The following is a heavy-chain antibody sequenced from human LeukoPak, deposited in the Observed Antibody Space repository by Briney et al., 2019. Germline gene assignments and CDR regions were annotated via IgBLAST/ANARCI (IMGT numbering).Heavy chain of an antibody. V-gene: IGHV3-11*01. CDR2: ISRSGSTK. Sequence: GGSLRLSCAASGFTFSNYYMSWIRQAPGKGLEWVSSISRSGSTKYYADSVKGRFTISRDNAKNSLFLQMNSLRAEDTAVYYCARVLRYCSGGNCYSGGLGYMDVWGKGTTVTISS. CDR1: GFTFSNYY. J-gene: IGHJ6*03. D-gene: IGHD2-15*01. CDR3: ARVLRYCSGGNCYSGGLGYMDV.